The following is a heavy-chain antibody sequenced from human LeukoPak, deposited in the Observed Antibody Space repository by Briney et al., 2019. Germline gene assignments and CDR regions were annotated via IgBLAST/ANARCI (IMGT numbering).Heavy chain of an antibody. CDR1: GFTFSSYG. CDR2: ISSSSSTI. CDR3: AKTAVVPAAMAGGLDYYYYMDV. J-gene: IGHJ6*03. V-gene: IGHV3-48*01. Sequence: QPGGSLRLSCAASGFTFSSYGMNWVRQAPGKGLEWVSYISSSSSTIYYADSVKGRFTISRDNSKNTLYLQMNSLRAEDTAVYYCAKTAVVPAAMAGGLDYYYYMDVWGKGTTVTISS. D-gene: IGHD2-2*01.